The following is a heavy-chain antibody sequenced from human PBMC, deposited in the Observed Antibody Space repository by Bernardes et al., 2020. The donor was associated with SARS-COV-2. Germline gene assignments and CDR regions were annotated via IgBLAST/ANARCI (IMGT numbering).Heavy chain of an antibody. D-gene: IGHD6-13*01. CDR1: DGSISSYY. V-gene: IGHV4-59*01. Sequence: SEPLSLTCNVSDGSISSYYWSWIRQSPGKGLEWVGYIYYSGTTAYNPSLQSRVTISIDTSKNYFYLILNSVTAADTAVYYCARCKSSWGVGIDYWGQGSLVTVSS. CDR2: IYYSGTT. CDR3: ARCKSSWGVGIDY. J-gene: IGHJ4*02.